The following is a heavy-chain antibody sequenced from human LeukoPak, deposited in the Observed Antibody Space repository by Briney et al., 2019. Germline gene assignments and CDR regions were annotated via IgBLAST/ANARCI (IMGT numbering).Heavy chain of an antibody. CDR1: GGTFSSYA. J-gene: IGHJ5*01. V-gene: IGHV1-18*01. CDR2: ISAYNGNR. Sequence: ASVKVSCKASGGTFSSYAISWVRQAPGQGREWMGWISAYNGNRNYAQKLQGRVTMTTDTSTSTAYMELRSLRSDDTAVYYCARQLYSSGWYDSWGQGTLVTVSS. D-gene: IGHD6-19*01. CDR3: ARQLYSSGWYDS.